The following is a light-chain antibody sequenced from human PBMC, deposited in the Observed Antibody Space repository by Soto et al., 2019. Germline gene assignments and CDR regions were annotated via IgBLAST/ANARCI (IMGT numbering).Light chain of an antibody. V-gene: IGKV3-15*01. J-gene: IGKJ4*01. CDR2: GAS. CDR1: QTISND. Sequence: EVVMTQSPATVSVSPGEGVTLSCRASQTISNDLAWYQQKPGQAPRLLIYGASTRATGVPARFSGRGSGTEFTLTISSLQSEEFAFYYCQQNNKWPPVTFGGGTKVEIK. CDR3: QQNNKWPPVT.